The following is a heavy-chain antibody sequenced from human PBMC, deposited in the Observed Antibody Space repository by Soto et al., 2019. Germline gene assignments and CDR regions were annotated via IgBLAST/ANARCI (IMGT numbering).Heavy chain of an antibody. J-gene: IGHJ6*02. CDR3: AATSSSWYYYYYVLDF. CDR1: GYTFTKYY. D-gene: IGHD6-13*01. V-gene: IGHV1-46*01. Sequence: ASVKVSCKASGYTFTKYYMHWVRQAPGQGLEWMGIINPSGGSTNYAQKFQGRVTMTRDMSTSTAYMELSSLRSEDTAVYYCAATSSSWYYYYYVLDFSGQGSSVIVSS. CDR2: INPSGGST.